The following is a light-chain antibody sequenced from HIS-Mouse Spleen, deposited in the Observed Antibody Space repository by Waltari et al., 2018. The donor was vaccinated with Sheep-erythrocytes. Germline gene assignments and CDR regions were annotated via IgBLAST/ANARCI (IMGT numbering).Light chain of an antibody. J-gene: IGLJ1*01. V-gene: IGLV2-11*01. CDR1: SSDVGGYNY. CDR3: CSYAGSYNHV. CDR2: DVS. Sequence: QSALTQPRSVSGSPGQSVTISCTGTSSDVGGYNYVSWYQQHPGKAPKLMIYDVSKRPSVVPDRCSGSKSGNTASLTISGLQAEDEADYYCCSYAGSYNHVFATGTKVTVL.